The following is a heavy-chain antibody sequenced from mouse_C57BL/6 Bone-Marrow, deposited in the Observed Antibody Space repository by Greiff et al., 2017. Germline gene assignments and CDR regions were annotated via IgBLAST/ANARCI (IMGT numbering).Heavy chain of an antibody. D-gene: IGHD1-1*01. Sequence: EVQLMESGAELVRPGASVTLSCTASGFNIKDDYMHWVKQRPEQGLEWIGWIDPANGDTEYASKFQGKANITADTSSHTAYLQLSILTTEDTAVYYCTTWGTTGVAPYYFDYWGQGNTLTVSS. CDR2: IDPANGDT. V-gene: IGHV14-4*01. J-gene: IGHJ2*01. CDR1: GFNIKDDY. CDR3: TTWGTTGVAPYYFDY.